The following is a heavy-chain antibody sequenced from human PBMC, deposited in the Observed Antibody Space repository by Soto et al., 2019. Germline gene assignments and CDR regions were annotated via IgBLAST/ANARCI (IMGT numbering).Heavy chain of an antibody. J-gene: IGHJ4*02. D-gene: IGHD2-15*01. CDR1: GFSFGTYR. CDR3: ARDEGCGGGSCYSIWRY. Sequence: EVQLVESGGGLVQPGGSLRLSCAASGFSFGTYRISWVRQAPGKGLEWVANIKEDGSEEYYVDSVKGRFTISRDNAKNSLYLQMNSLRAEDTAMYYCARDEGCGGGSCYSIWRYWGQGTLVTVSP. V-gene: IGHV3-7*01. CDR2: IKEDGSEE.